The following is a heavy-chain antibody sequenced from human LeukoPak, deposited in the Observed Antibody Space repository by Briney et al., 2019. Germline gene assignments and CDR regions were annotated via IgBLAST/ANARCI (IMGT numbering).Heavy chain of an antibody. D-gene: IGHD3-16*02. J-gene: IGHJ3*02. CDR1: GFTFSSYA. Sequence: GGSLRLSCAASGFTFSSYAMSWVRQAPGKGLEWVPVISSGGASTYYADSVKGRFTISRDNSKNTLYLQMNTLRAEDTAVFYCAKVLWGSYRVPDAFDIWGQGTMVTVSS. CDR3: AKVLWGSYRVPDAFDI. V-gene: IGHV3-23*01. CDR2: ISSGGAST.